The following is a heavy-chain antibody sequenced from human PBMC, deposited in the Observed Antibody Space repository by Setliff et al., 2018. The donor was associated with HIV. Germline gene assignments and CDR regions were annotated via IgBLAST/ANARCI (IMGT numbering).Heavy chain of an antibody. Sequence: PSETLSLTCTVSGVSISNYYWSWIRQPAGKGLEWIGRIYTSGNTNYNPSLESRVTISVDTSKNQFSLKLRSVTAADTAVYYCARMRGQRITMIVVVIRSGYFDYWGQGTLVTVSS. D-gene: IGHD3-22*01. CDR2: IYTSGNT. CDR3: ARMRGQRITMIVVVIRSGYFDY. V-gene: IGHV4-4*07. J-gene: IGHJ4*02. CDR1: GVSISNYY.